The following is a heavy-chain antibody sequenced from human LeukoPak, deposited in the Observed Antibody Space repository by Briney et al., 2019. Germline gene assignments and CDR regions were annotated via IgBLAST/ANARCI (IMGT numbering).Heavy chain of an antibody. V-gene: IGHV1-46*01. Sequence: ASVKVSCKASGYTFTGYYMHWVRQAPGQGLEWMGIINPSGGNTGYAQKFQGRVTMTRDTSTSTVYMELSSLRSEDTAVYYCARSARDCSGISCYSDYWGQGTLVTVSS. J-gene: IGHJ4*02. CDR2: INPSGGNT. CDR1: GYTFTGYY. CDR3: ARSARDCSGISCYSDY. D-gene: IGHD2-15*01.